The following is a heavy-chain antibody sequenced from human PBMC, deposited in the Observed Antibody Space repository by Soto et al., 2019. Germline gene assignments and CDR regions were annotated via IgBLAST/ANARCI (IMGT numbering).Heavy chain of an antibody. CDR2: VIPMFGTT. Sequence: QVQLVQSGAEVKKPGSSVKVSCKSSGGSFSGNAISWVRQAPGQGPEWMGGVIPMFGTTNFARKLQDRITITTEKASSTAYRELSSLLSEDTAVYYCARENSIASLSYYYGMDVWGQGTTVIVSS. CDR1: GGSFSGNA. CDR3: ARENSIASLSYYYGMDV. V-gene: IGHV1-69*06. D-gene: IGHD6-6*01. J-gene: IGHJ6*02.